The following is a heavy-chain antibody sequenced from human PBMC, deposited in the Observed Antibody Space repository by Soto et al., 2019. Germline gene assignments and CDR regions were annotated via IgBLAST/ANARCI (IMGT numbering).Heavy chain of an antibody. CDR1: GYTFTSYG. J-gene: IGHJ6*02. Sequence: ASVKVSCKASGYTFTSYGISWVRQAPGQGLEWMGWISAYNGNTNYAQKLQGRVTMTTDTSTSTAYMELRSLRSDDTAVYYCARDMDSSSWRYYYYYGMDVSGQGTTVTLSS. CDR3: ARDMDSSSWRYYYYYGMDV. V-gene: IGHV1-18*04. CDR2: ISAYNGNT. D-gene: IGHD6-13*01.